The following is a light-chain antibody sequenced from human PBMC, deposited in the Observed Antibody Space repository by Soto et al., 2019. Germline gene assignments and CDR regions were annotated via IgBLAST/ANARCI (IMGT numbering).Light chain of an antibody. CDR2: SNN. J-gene: IGLJ3*02. CDR1: SSNIGGNT. CDR3: AVWDDSLNGWV. Sequence: QSVLTQPPSASGTPGQRVTISCSGSSSNIGGNTVNWYQQLPGTAPKLLIYSNNKWPSGVPDRFSGSKSGTSASLAISGLQSEYEADYYCAVWDDSLNGWVFGGGTKVTVL. V-gene: IGLV1-44*01.